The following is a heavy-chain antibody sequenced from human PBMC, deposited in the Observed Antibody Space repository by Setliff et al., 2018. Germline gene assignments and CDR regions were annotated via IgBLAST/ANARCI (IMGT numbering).Heavy chain of an antibody. D-gene: IGHD6-13*01. CDR1: GGSISSGSYY. CDR3: ARRYSSSWSSAFDI. CDR2: IYSSGST. J-gene: IGHJ3*02. Sequence: SETLSLTCTVSGGSISSGSYYWSWIRQPAGKGLEWIGRIYSSGSTKYNPSLKSRVTISVDTSKNQFSLKLSSVTAADTAVYYCARRYSSSWSSAFDIWGQGTMVTVSS. V-gene: IGHV4-61*02.